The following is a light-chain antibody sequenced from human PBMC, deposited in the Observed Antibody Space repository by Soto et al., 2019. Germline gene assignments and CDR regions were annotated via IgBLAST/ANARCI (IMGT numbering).Light chain of an antibody. CDR3: QTWGTGLLV. Sequence: QLVLTQSPSASASLGASVKLTCTLSSGHSSYAIAWHQQQPEKGPRYLMKLNSDGSHSKGDGIPYRFSGSSSGAERYLTISSLQSEDEADYYCQTWGTGLLVFGGGTK. CDR1: SGHSSYA. V-gene: IGLV4-69*01. J-gene: IGLJ3*02. CDR2: LNSDGSH.